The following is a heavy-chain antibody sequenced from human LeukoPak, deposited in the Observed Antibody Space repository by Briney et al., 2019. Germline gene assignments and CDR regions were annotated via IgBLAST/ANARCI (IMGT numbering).Heavy chain of an antibody. CDR2: IWYDGSNK. Sequence: PGGSLRLSCAASGFTFSSYWMSWVRQAPGKGLEWVAVIWYDGSNKYYADSVKGRFTISRDNSKNTLYLQMNSLRAEDTAVYYCARSRKLYYFDYWGQGTLVTVSS. V-gene: IGHV3-33*08. CDR1: GFTFSSYW. D-gene: IGHD2-2*01. J-gene: IGHJ4*02. CDR3: ARSRKLYYFDY.